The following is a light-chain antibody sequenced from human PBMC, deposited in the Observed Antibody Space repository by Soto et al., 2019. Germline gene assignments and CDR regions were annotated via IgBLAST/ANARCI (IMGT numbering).Light chain of an antibody. CDR2: DTS. V-gene: IGKV3-11*01. CDR1: QSVSSY. CDR3: QQRSNWPLFT. J-gene: IGKJ2*01. Sequence: EIVLTQSPGTVSLSPGERVTLSCRASQSVSSYLAWYQQKPGQAPRLLIYDTSDRATGVPARFSGSGSGTDFTLTISSREPEDFAVYYCQQRSNWPLFTFGQGTKLEIK.